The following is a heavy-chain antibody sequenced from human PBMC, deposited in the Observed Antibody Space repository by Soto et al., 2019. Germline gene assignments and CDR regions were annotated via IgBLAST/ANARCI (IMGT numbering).Heavy chain of an antibody. D-gene: IGHD2-2*01. CDR1: GGSFSGYY. CDR3: ARGGAGYCSSTSCSPSFRYYYYYGMDV. J-gene: IGHJ6*02. Sequence: SETLSLTCAVYGGSFSGYYWSWIRQPPGKGLEWIGEINHSGSTNYNPSLKSRVTISVDTPKNQFSLKLSSVTAADTAVYYCARGGAGYCSSTSCSPSFRYYYYYGMDVWGQGTTVTVSS. V-gene: IGHV4-34*01. CDR2: INHSGST.